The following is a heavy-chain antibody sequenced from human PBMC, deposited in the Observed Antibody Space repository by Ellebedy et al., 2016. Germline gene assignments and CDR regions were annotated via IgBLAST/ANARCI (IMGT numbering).Heavy chain of an antibody. J-gene: IGHJ4*02. CDR2: INHSGST. Sequence: SETLSLXCAVYGGSFSGYYWSWIRQPPGKGLEWIGEINHSGSTNYNPSLKSRVTISVDTSKNQFSLKLSSVTAADTAVYYCARLMFAGDYAFDYWGQGTLVTVSS. CDR1: GGSFSGYY. V-gene: IGHV4-34*01. D-gene: IGHD4-17*01. CDR3: ARLMFAGDYAFDY.